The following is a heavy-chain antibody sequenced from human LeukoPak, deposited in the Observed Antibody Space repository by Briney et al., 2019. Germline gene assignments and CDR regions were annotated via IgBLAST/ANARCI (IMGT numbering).Heavy chain of an antibody. D-gene: IGHD6-6*01. Sequence: SETLSLTCTVSNGSISSSSYYWGWIRQPPGEGLEWIGSVYYSGSSHYSPSLKSRVTISVDTSKNQFSLRLSSVTAADTAVYYCARDGAARPGYYMDVWGKGTTVTVSS. V-gene: IGHV4-39*07. J-gene: IGHJ6*03. CDR1: NGSISSSSYY. CDR3: ARDGAARPGYYMDV. CDR2: VYYSGSS.